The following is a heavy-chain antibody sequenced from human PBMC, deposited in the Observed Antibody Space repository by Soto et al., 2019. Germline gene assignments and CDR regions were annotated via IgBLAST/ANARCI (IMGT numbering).Heavy chain of an antibody. CDR1: GFTFSSYA. D-gene: IGHD3-9*01. J-gene: IGHJ3*02. CDR2: ISYDGSNK. CDR3: ARGVLRYFDWSPETHDAFDI. Sequence: GGSLRLSCAASGFTFSSYAMHWVRQAPGKGLEWVAVISYDGSNKYYADSVKGRFTISRDNSKNTLYLQMNSLRAEDTAVYYCARGVLRYFDWSPETHDAFDIWGQGTMVTDSS. V-gene: IGHV3-30-3*01.